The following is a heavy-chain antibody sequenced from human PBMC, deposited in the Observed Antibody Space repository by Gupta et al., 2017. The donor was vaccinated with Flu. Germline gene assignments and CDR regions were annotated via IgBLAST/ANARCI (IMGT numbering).Heavy chain of an antibody. CDR2: IFSNDEK. J-gene: IGHJ6*03. V-gene: IGHV2-26*01. D-gene: IGHD2-8*01. CDR3: ARTIYCTNGVCYDYYYYYYMDV. Sequence: QVTLKESGPVLVKPTETLTLTCTVSGFSLSNARMGVSWIRQPTGKALEWLAHIFSNDEKSYSTSLKSRHTISKDTSKSQVVLTMTNMDPVDTATYYCARTIYCTNGVCYDYYYYYYMDVWGKGTTVTVSS. CDR1: GFSLSNARMG.